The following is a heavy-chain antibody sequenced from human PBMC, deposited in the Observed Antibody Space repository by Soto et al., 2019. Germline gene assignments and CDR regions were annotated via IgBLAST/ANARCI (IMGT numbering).Heavy chain of an antibody. J-gene: IGHJ6*02. CDR3: TRHTYYYDSSGYYYVGYYYYGMDV. CDR1: GFTFSNAW. D-gene: IGHD3-22*01. Sequence: KAGGSLRLSCAASGFTFSNAWMSWVRQAPGKGLEWVGRIKSKTDGGTTDYAAPVKGRFTISRDDSKNTLYLQMNSLKTEDTAVYYCTRHTYYYDSSGYYYVGYYYYGMDVWGQGTTVTVSS. V-gene: IGHV3-15*01. CDR2: IKSKTDGGTT.